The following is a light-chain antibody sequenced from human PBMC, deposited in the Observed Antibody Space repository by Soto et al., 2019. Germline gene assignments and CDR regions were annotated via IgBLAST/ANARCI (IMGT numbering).Light chain of an antibody. CDR3: QQYYSLPLT. CDR2: AAS. Sequence: GDRVTITCGASQAISSALAWYQQKPGKAPKLLIYAASSLQSGVPSRFSGSGSGTDFTLTISSLQAEDVAVYYCQQYYSLPLTFGGGTKVDIK. J-gene: IGKJ4*01. V-gene: IGKV1-13*02. CDR1: QAISSA.